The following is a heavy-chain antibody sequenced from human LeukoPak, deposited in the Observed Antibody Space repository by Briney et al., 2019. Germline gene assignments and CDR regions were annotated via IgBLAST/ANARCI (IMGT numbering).Heavy chain of an antibody. CDR3: AKILRYFDWPALDY. CDR2: ISGSGGST. CDR1: GFTFSSYA. D-gene: IGHD3-9*01. V-gene: IGHV3-23*01. J-gene: IGHJ4*02. Sequence: GGSLRLSCAASGFTFSSYAMSWVRQAPGKGLEWVSAISGSGGSTYYADSVKGRFTISRDNSKNTLYLQMNSLRAEDTAVYYCAKILRYFDWPALDYWGQGTLVTVSS.